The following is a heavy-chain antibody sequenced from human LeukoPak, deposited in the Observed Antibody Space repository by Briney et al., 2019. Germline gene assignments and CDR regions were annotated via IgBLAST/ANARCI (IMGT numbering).Heavy chain of an antibody. D-gene: IGHD3-16*01. CDR3: ATQRSSYLWGTDFDY. CDR1: GYTFTGYY. Sequence: ASLKVSCKASGYTFTGYYMHWVRQAPGQGLECMGWINPNSGDTKYAQKFQGRVTMPRDTSISTAYMELSRLTSDDTAVYYCATQRSSYLWGTDFDYWGQGTLVTVSS. CDR2: INPNSGDT. V-gene: IGHV1-2*02. J-gene: IGHJ4*02.